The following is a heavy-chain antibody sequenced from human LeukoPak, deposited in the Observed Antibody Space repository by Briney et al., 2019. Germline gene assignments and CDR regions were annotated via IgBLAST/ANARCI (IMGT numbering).Heavy chain of an antibody. CDR1: GFTFSSYE. Sequence: PGGSLRLSCAASGFTFSSYEMNWVRQAPGKGLEWVSYISSSGSTIYYADSVKGRFTISRDNAKNSLHLQMNSLRAEDTAVYYCARARWLQILGAFDIWGQGTMVTVSS. CDR3: ARARWLQILGAFDI. V-gene: IGHV3-48*03. J-gene: IGHJ3*02. D-gene: IGHD5-24*01. CDR2: ISSSGSTI.